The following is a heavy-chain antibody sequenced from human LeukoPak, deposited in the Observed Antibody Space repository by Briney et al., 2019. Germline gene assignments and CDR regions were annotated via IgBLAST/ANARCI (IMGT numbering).Heavy chain of an antibody. CDR3: ARDAFDI. CDR2: ISSSSSYI. V-gene: IGHV3-21*01. J-gene: IGHJ3*02. Sequence: GGSLTLSCAASGFTFSSYSMNWLRQAPGKGLEWVSSISSSSSYIYYADSVKGRFTISRDNAKNSLYLQMTGLCAADTAVYYCARDAFDIWGQGTMVTVS. CDR1: GFTFSSYS.